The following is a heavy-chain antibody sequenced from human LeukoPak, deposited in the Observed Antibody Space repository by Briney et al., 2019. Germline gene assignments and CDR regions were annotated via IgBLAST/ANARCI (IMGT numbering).Heavy chain of an antibody. V-gene: IGHV1-8*01. Sequence: APLWGSSTAFVYTFTSYTIYSVRQATGQRVERVGWMNPSTGRTGSAQRFQGRVTMTINTSTSTAYMELRSLRSEDTAVYYCARPLRVYSPFDSWGQGTLVTVSS. CDR1: VYTFTSYT. CDR3: ARPLRVYSPFDS. CDR2: MNPSTGRT. J-gene: IGHJ4*02. D-gene: IGHD5-18*01.